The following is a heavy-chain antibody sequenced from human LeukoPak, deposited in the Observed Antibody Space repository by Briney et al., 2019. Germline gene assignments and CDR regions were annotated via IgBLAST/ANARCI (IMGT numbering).Heavy chain of an antibody. CDR3: ARGSYCGGDCGVNYFDY. CDR2: ISAYNGNT. CDR1: GYTFTSYG. Sequence: GASVKVSCKASGYTFTSYGISWVRQAPGQGLEWMGWISAYNGNTNYAQKLQGRVTMTTDTSTSTAYMELRSLRSDDTAVYYCARGSYCGGDCGVNYFDYWGQGTLVTVSS. D-gene: IGHD2-21*02. J-gene: IGHJ4*02. V-gene: IGHV1-18*01.